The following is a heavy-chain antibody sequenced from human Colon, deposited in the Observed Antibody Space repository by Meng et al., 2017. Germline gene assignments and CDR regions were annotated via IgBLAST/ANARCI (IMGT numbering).Heavy chain of an antibody. Sequence: QVQLQESGPGLVQPSETLSLTCTVSGGSISGYYWSWIRQPPGKELEWIGYIHYSGSTNYKPSLKSRVTISVDTSKNQFSLKLSPVTAADTAVYYCARHPQFGTTMIEYWGQGTLVTVSS. D-gene: IGHD1-7*01. V-gene: IGHV4-59*08. J-gene: IGHJ4*02. CDR3: ARHPQFGTTMIEY. CDR1: GGSISGYY. CDR2: IHYSGST.